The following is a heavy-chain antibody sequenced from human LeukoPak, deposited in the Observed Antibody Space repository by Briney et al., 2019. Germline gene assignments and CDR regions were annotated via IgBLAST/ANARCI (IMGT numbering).Heavy chain of an antibody. Sequence: GGSLRLSCAASGFTFSSYYMSWIRQAPGKGLEWVSYISSSSSYTNYADSVKGRFTISRDNAKNSLYLQMNSLRAEDTAVYYCAREIVKGYSGYGEYYFDYWGQGTLVTVSS. CDR2: ISSSSSYT. V-gene: IGHV3-11*05. D-gene: IGHD5-12*01. J-gene: IGHJ4*02. CDR3: AREIVKGYSGYGEYYFDY. CDR1: GFTFSSYY.